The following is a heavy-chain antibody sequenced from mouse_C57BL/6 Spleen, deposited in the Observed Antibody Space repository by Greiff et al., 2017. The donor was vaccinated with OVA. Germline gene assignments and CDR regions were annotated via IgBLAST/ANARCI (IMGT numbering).Heavy chain of an antibody. V-gene: IGHV1-54*01. Sequence: QVQLKQSGAELVRPGTSVKVSCKASGYAFTNYLIAWVKQRPGQGLEWIGVINPGSGGTNSNEKFKGKATLTADKSSSTAYMQLSSLTSEDSAVYFCARSTYGTPFDYWGQGTTLTVSS. D-gene: IGHD1-1*01. J-gene: IGHJ2*01. CDR3: ARSTYGTPFDY. CDR2: INPGSGGT. CDR1: GYAFTNYL.